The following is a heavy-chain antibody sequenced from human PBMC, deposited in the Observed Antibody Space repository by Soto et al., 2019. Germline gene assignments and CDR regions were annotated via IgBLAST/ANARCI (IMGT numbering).Heavy chain of an antibody. CDR2: IYSGGST. D-gene: IGHD2-2*01. CDR3: ARGGCSSTSCYSFNY. Sequence: EVQLVESGEGLVQPGGSLRLSCAASGFTVSSNYMSWVSQAPGKGLEWVSVIYSGGSTYYADSVKGRFTISRDNSKNTLYLQMNSLRAEDTAVYYCARGGCSSTSCYSFNYWGQGTLVTVSS. CDR1: GFTVSSNY. J-gene: IGHJ4*02. V-gene: IGHV3-66*01.